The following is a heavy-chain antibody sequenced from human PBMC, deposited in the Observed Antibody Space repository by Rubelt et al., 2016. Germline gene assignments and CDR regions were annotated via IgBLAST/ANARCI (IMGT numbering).Heavy chain of an antibody. J-gene: IGHJ6*02. Sequence: EVQLVESGGGLVQPGGSLRLSCAASGFTFRTYWMSWVRQAPGKGLEWVANIKQDGGEKNYVDSVKGRFTISRDNAKNSLDLQMSSLSAKGTAVYYCGRDMNVWGQGTTVTVSS. CDR1: GFTFRTYW. V-gene: IGHV3-7*04. CDR2: IKQDGGEK. CDR3: GRDMNV.